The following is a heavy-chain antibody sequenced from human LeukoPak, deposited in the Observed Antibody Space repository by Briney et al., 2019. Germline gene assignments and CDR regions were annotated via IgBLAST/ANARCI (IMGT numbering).Heavy chain of an antibody. CDR2: ISAYNGNT. D-gene: IGHD2-21*02. J-gene: IGHJ4*02. Sequence: ASVKVSCKASGYTFTSYGISWVRQAPGQGLEWMGWISAYNGNTNYAQKLRGRVTMTTDTSTSTAYMELRSLRSDDTAVYYCARDTRVAYCGGDCYSHFDYWGQGTLVTVSS. CDR3: ARDTRVAYCGGDCYSHFDY. CDR1: GYTFTSYG. V-gene: IGHV1-18*01.